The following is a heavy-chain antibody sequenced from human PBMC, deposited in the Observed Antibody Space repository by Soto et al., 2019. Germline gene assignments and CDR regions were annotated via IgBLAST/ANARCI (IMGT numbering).Heavy chain of an antibody. V-gene: IGHV3-15*01. Sequence: GGSLRLSCAASGFSFSDAWMGWVRQAPGKGLEWVALIRPKRNGETADYTAPVTGRFSVSRDDTQNILFLQMNSLQIEDTALYYCATGGGGIWGQGTLVTVSS. J-gene: IGHJ4*02. CDR2: IRPKRNGETA. CDR1: GFSFSDAW. D-gene: IGHD2-15*01. CDR3: ATGGGGI.